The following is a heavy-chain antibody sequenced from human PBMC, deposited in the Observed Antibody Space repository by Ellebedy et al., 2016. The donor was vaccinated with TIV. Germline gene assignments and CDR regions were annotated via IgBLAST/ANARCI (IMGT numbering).Heavy chain of an antibody. CDR1: GFTFSSYS. V-gene: IGHV3-21*01. D-gene: IGHD3-16*01. Sequence: GESLKISCAASGFTFSSYSMNWVRQAPGKGLEWVSSISSSSSYIYYADSVKGRFTISRDNAKNSLYLQMNSLRAEDTAVYYCASSGYDYVWGSFDYYYYYYGMDVWGQGTTVTVSS. J-gene: IGHJ6*02. CDR2: ISSSSSYI. CDR3: ASSGYDYVWGSFDYYYYYYGMDV.